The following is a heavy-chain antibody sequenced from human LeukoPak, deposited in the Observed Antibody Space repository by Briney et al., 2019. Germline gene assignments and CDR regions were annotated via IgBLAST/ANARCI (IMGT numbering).Heavy chain of an antibody. CDR3: ARAKRDYYGSGSYNDYYYGMNV. Sequence: AASVKVSCKASGGTFSSYAISWVRQAPGQGLEWMGRIIPILGIANYAQKFQGRVTITADKSTSTAYMELSSLRSEDTAVYYCARAKRDYYGSGSYNDYYYGMNVWGQGTTVTVSS. V-gene: IGHV1-69*04. D-gene: IGHD3-10*01. CDR2: IIPILGIA. J-gene: IGHJ6*02. CDR1: GGTFSSYA.